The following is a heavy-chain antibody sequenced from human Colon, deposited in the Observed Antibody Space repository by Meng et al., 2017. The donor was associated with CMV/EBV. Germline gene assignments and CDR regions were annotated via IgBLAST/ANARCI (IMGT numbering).Heavy chain of an antibody. Sequence: GESLKISCAASGFTLSSYEMTWVRQAPGKGLEWISCITSSGGTIYYADSVKGRFTISRDNAKTALYLQMHSLRAEDTALYYCAKDVGANFFYGLDVWGQGTTVTVSS. CDR1: GFTLSSYE. CDR2: ITSSGGTI. J-gene: IGHJ6*02. D-gene: IGHD1-26*01. V-gene: IGHV3-48*03. CDR3: AKDVGANFFYGLDV.